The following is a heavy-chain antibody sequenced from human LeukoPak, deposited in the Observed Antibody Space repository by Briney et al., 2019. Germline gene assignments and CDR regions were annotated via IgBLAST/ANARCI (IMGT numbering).Heavy chain of an antibody. J-gene: IGHJ3*02. Sequence: GGSLRLSCAASGFTFSSYAMSWVRQAPGKGLGWVSAISGSGGSTYYADSVKGRFTISRDNSKNTLYLQMNSLRAEDTAVYYCAPDSSGYYYGAFDIWGQGTMVTVSS. CDR2: ISGSGGST. CDR1: GFTFSSYA. V-gene: IGHV3-23*01. CDR3: APDSSGYYYGAFDI. D-gene: IGHD3-22*01.